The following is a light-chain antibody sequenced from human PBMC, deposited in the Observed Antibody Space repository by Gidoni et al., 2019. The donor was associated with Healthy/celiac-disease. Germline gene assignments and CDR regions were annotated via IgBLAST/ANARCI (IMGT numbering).Light chain of an antibody. CDR2: EVS. J-gene: IGLJ3*02. Sequence: QSALTQPPSASGSPGQSVTISCTGTSSDVGGYNYVSWYQQHPGQAPKLMIYEVSKRPSGVPDRFFGSKSGNTASLTVSGLQAEDEADYYCSSYAGSNNLFGGGTKLTVL. V-gene: IGLV2-8*01. CDR3: SSYAGSNNL. CDR1: SSDVGGYNY.